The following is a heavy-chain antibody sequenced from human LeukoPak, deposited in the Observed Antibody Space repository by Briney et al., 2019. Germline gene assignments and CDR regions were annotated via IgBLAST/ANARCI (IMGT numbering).Heavy chain of an antibody. CDR3: ARVDRSLWHAGFDY. CDR1: GYTFTSYY. J-gene: IGHJ4*02. V-gene: IGHV1-46*01. CDR2: ISPSGGST. D-gene: IGHD3-10*01. Sequence: ASVKVSCKASGYTFTSYYLLWVRQAPGQGLERMGIISPSGGSTSYAQKSQGRVTMTRDMSTSTVYMELSSLRSEDTAVYYCARVDRSLWHAGFDYWGQGTLVSVSS.